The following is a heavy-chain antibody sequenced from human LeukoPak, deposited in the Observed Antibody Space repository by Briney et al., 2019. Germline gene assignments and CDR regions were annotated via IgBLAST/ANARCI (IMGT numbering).Heavy chain of an antibody. CDR2: IRYDGSNK. CDR1: GFTFSSYG. J-gene: IGHJ4*02. D-gene: IGHD5-18*01. V-gene: IGHV3-30*02. Sequence: SGGSLRLSCAASGFTFSSYGMHWVCQAPGKGLEWVAFIRYDGSNKYYADSVKGRFTISRDNSKNTLYLQMNSLRAEDTAVYYCAKERDTAMVTIDYWGQGTLVTVSS. CDR3: AKERDTAMVTIDY.